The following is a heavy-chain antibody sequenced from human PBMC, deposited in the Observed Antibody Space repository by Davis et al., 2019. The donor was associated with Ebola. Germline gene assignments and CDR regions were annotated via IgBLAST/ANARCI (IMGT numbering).Heavy chain of an antibody. CDR2: INSDGSST. V-gene: IGHV3-74*01. CDR1: GFTFSSYW. CDR3: ARDRGIRAFDY. Sequence: GESLKISCAASGFTFSSYWMHWVRQAPGKGLVWVSRINSDGSSTSYADSVKGRFTISRDNAKNTLYLQMNSLRAEDTAVYYCARDRGIRAFDYWGQGTTVTVSS. D-gene: IGHD3-10*01. J-gene: IGHJ4*03.